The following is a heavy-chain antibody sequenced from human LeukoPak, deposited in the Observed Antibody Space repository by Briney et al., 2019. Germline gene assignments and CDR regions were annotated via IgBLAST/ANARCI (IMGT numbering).Heavy chain of an antibody. D-gene: IGHD2-2*01. Sequence: ASVKVSCKASGYTFTSYYMHWVRQAPGQGLEWMGWINPNSGGTNYAQKFQGRVTMTRDTSISTAYMELSRLRSDDTAVYYCARGDIVVVPAASNWFDPWGQGTLVTVSS. V-gene: IGHV1-2*02. CDR3: ARGDIVVVPAASNWFDP. J-gene: IGHJ5*02. CDR2: INPNSGGT. CDR1: GYTFTSYY.